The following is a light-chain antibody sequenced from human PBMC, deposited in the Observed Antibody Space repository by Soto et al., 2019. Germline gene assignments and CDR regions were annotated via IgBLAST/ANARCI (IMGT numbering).Light chain of an antibody. Sequence: EILLTHAPATLSLSPGARATLSCRASQSVSSYLAWYQQKPGQAPRLLIYDASNRATGIPARFSGSGSGTDFTLTISSLEPEDFAVYYCQQRSDWPPPITFGQGTRLEIK. J-gene: IGKJ5*01. CDR3: QQRSDWPPPIT. V-gene: IGKV3-11*01. CDR1: QSVSSY. CDR2: DAS.